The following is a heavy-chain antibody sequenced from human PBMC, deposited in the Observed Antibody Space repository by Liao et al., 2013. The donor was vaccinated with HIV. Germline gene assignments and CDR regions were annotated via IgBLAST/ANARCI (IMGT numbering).Heavy chain of an antibody. CDR1: GGSISSYY. D-gene: IGHD4-17*01. CDR3: ARQGHDYGDLGVYSFDC. CDR2: IHPTGNT. Sequence: QLQLQESGPGLVKPSETLSLTCTVSGGSISSYYWSWLRQSAGKGLEWIGRIHPTGNTNYNPSLKSRVSISVDSSTNRFSLLMTSVTAADTAVYYCARQGHDYGDLGVYSFDCWGQGTLVTVSS. V-gene: IGHV4-4*07. J-gene: IGHJ4*02.